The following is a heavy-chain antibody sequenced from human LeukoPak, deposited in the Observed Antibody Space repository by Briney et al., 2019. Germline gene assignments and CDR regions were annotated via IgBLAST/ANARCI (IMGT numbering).Heavy chain of an antibody. CDR2: IWYDGSNK. D-gene: IGHD3-22*01. Sequence: GGSLRLSCAVSGFTFSSYGMHWVRQAPGKGLEWVAVIWYDGSNKYYADSVKGRFTISRDNSKNTLYLQMNSLRAEDTAVYYCVRDRGAYYYDTGYWGQGILVTVSS. CDR1: GFTFSSYG. CDR3: VRDRGAYYYDTGY. J-gene: IGHJ4*02. V-gene: IGHV3-33*01.